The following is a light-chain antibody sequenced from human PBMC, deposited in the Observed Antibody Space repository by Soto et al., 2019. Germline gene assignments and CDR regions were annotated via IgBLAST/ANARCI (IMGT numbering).Light chain of an antibody. J-gene: IGKJ5*01. CDR3: QQLLSYPIT. Sequence: QVTPSLSSLCASLGDSVSLTFLASQTVTSYLNWYQQKPGKAPKLLIYAASTLQSGVPLRFSGSGSGTSFTLTISSLQPEDFATYYCQQLLSYPITFGQGTRLEIK. V-gene: IGKV1-9*01. CDR2: AAS. CDR1: QTVTSY.